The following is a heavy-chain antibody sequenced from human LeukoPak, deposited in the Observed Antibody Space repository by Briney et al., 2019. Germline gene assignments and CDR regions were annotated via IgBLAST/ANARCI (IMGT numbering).Heavy chain of an antibody. V-gene: IGHV4-59*02. CDR3: AREAVAGIFDY. J-gene: IGHJ4*02. CDR1: GGSVSRDY. D-gene: IGHD6-19*01. Sequence: PSETLSLTCSVSGGSVSRDYWSWIRQPPGKRLEWLGYIYNIGGTNYNPSLKSRVSISVDTSKNQFSLMLSSVTAADTAVYYCAREAVAGIFDYWGQGALVTVSS. CDR2: IYNIGGT.